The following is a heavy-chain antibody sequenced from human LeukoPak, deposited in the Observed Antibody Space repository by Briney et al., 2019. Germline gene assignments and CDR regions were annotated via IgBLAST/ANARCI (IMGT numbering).Heavy chain of an antibody. J-gene: IGHJ4*02. CDR3: ARVAVAGPRTPYFDY. V-gene: IGHV4-34*01. CDR1: GGSFSGYY. D-gene: IGHD6-19*01. CDR2: INHSGST. Sequence: SSETLSLTCAVYGGSFSGYYWSWIRQPPGKGLEWIGEINHSGSTNYNPSLKSRVTISVDTSKNQFSLKLSSVTAADTAVYYCARVAVAGPRTPYFDYWGQGTLVTVSS.